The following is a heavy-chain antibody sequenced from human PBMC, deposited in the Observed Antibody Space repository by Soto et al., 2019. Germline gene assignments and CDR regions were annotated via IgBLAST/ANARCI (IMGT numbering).Heavy chain of an antibody. CDR2: IYSGGST. J-gene: IGHJ3*02. V-gene: IGHV3-66*01. D-gene: IGHD2-15*01. CDR3: ARAFCNREGCYAFDI. CDR1: GFTVSSNY. Sequence: GGSLRLSCAASGFTVSSNYMSWVRQAPGKGLEWVSVIYSGGSTYYADSVKGRFTISRDNSKNTLYLQMNSLRAEDTAVYYCARAFCNREGCYAFDIWGQGTMVTVSS.